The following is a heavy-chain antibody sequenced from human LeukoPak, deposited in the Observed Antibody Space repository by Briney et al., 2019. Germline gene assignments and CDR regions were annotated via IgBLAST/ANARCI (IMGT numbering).Heavy chain of an antibody. CDR1: GYSISSGYY. CDR2: IYHSGTT. CDR3: ARHEGYDYVWGSYRYTGYFYYFDY. V-gene: IGHV4-38-2*02. J-gene: IGHJ4*02. Sequence: PSETLSLTCTVSGYSISSGYYWGWIRQPPGKGLEWIGTIYHSGTTYYNPSLKSRVTTSVDTSKNQFSLKLSSVTAADTAVYFCARHEGYDYVWGSYRYTGYFYYFDYWGQGTLVTVSS. D-gene: IGHD3-16*02.